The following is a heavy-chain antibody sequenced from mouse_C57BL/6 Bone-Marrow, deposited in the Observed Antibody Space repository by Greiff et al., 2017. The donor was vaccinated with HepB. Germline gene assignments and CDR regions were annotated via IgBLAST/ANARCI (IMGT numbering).Heavy chain of an antibody. J-gene: IGHJ3*01. CDR1: GYTFTSYW. D-gene: IGHD2-4*01. CDR3: AKGIYYDYDWFAY. Sequence: VKLQESGAELVKPGASVKLSCKASGYTFTSYWMHWVKQRPGQGLEWIGMIHPNSGSTNYNEKFKSKATLTVDKSSSTAYMQLSSLTSEDSAVYYCAKGIYYDYDWFAYWGQGTLVTVSA. CDR2: IHPNSGST. V-gene: IGHV1-64*01.